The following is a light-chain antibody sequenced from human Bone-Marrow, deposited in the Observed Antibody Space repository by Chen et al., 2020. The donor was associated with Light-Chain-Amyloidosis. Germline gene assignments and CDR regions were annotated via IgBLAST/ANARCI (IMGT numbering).Light chain of an antibody. J-gene: IGLJ1*01. CDR1: SSDVGGYDI. V-gene: IGLV2-23*02. Sequence: SALTPPSPVTGSPGQSLPNSFSRTSSDVGGYDIVSWYRQHPGKAPKRLIFEVTKRPSGVSNRFSGSKCGNTASLTIAGLRTEDAADYYCCAYRGGSFPYVFGPGTKVTVL. CDR3: CAYRGGSFPYV. CDR2: EVT.